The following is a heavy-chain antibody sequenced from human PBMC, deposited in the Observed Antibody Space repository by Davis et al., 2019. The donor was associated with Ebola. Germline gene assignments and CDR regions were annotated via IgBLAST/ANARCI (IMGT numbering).Heavy chain of an antibody. D-gene: IGHD4-17*01. V-gene: IGHV3-69-1*02. CDR1: GFIFSDYD. CDR3: ARDRRHGDFPYYFDH. J-gene: IGHJ4*02. CDR2: ISSTGAI. Sequence: GGSLRLSCAASGFIFSDYDIDWVLQAPGKGLEWVSYISSTGAIYYAESLKGRFTISRDNAENTAYLQMNSLRDEDTAVYYCARDRRHGDFPYYFDHWGRGTLVTVSS.